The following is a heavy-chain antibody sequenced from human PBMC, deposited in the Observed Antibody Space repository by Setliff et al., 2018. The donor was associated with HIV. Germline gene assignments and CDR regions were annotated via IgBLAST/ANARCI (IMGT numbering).Heavy chain of an antibody. J-gene: IGHJ6*03. Sequence: TSETLSLTCTVSGGSMSSHYWSWIRQPPGKGLEWIGYIYYSGSTNYNPSLKSRVTISVDTSKNQFSLKLSSVTAADTAVYYCARFPFEYSSHMYYYYMDVWGKGTTVTVSS. V-gene: IGHV4-59*11. CDR1: GGSMSSHY. CDR2: IYYSGST. CDR3: ARFPFEYSSHMYYYYMDV. D-gene: IGHD6-13*01.